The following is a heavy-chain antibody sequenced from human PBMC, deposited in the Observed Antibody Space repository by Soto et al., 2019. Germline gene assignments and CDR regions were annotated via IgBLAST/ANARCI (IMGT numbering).Heavy chain of an antibody. J-gene: IGHJ4*02. CDR1: GFTFSIYW. D-gene: IGHD2-8*01. Sequence: GGSLRLSCAASGFTFSIYWMHWVRQAPGKGLVWVSRINSDGTSTNYADSVKGRFTISRDNAKNTLYLQLDSLRAEDTAVYYCAKEGLTNGFDYWGQGTLVTVYS. CDR2: INSDGTST. V-gene: IGHV3-74*01. CDR3: AKEGLTNGFDY.